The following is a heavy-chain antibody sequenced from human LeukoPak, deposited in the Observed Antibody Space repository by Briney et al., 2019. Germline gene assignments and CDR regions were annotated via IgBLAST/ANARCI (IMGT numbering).Heavy chain of an antibody. Sequence: SETLSLTCTVSGGSISSGDYYWSWIRQPPGKGLEWIGYIYYSGSTYYNPSLKSRVTISVDTSKNQFSLKLSSVTAADTAVYYCARVAEGYCSGGSCYDHYFDYWGQGTLVTVSS. J-gene: IGHJ4*02. D-gene: IGHD2-15*01. V-gene: IGHV4-30-4*01. CDR3: ARVAEGYCSGGSCYDHYFDY. CDR1: GGSISSGDYY. CDR2: IYYSGST.